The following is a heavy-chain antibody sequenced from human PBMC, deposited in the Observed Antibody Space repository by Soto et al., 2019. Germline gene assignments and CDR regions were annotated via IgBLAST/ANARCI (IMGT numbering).Heavy chain of an antibody. V-gene: IGHV4-31*03. Sequence: SETLSLTCTVSGGSISSGGYYWSWIRQHPGKGLEWIGYIYYSGSTYYNPSLKSRVTISVDTSKNQFSLKLSSVTAADTAVYYCARGPATYEPYDYRAQGTPVTVSS. D-gene: IGHD1-26*01. J-gene: IGHJ4*02. CDR1: GGSISSGGYY. CDR3: ARGPATYEPYDY. CDR2: IYYSGST.